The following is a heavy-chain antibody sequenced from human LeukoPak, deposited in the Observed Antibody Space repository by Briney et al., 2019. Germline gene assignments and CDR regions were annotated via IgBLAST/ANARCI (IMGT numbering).Heavy chain of an antibody. D-gene: IGHD3-22*01. CDR2: SSSSSRYK. J-gene: IGHJ4*02. CDR1: GFSFSSYS. Sequence: PGGSLRLSCAASGFSFSSYSMNWVRQAPGKGLEWVSSSSSSSRYKYYADSVKGRFTISRDNAKNSLYLQMNSLRAEDTAVYYCAPGGSDSSGYEPHYFNYWGQGTLVTVSS. CDR3: APGGSDSSGYEPHYFNY. V-gene: IGHV3-21*01.